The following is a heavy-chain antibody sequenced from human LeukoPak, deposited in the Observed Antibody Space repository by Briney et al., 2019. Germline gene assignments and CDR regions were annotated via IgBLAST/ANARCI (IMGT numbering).Heavy chain of an antibody. D-gene: IGHD3-22*01. CDR1: GYTLTELS. J-gene: IGHJ4*02. CDR2: FDPEDGET. CDR3: ATYTYYYDSSGYYFFDY. V-gene: IGHV1-24*01. Sequence: ASVKVSRKVSGYTLTELSMHWVRQAPGKGLEWMGGFDPEDGETIYAQKFQGRVTMTEDTSTDTAYMELSSLRSEDTAVYYCATYTYYYDSSGYYFFDYWGQGTLVTVSS.